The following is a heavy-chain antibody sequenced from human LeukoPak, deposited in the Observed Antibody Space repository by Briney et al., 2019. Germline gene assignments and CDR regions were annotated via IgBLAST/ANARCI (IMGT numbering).Heavy chain of an antibody. CDR3: ARTVKWLSPHFDY. CDR1: GFTFSPYA. V-gene: IGHV3-30-3*01. CDR2: ISYDGSNT. J-gene: IGHJ4*02. D-gene: IGHD3-22*01. Sequence: GGSLRLSCAASGFTFSPYAMHWVRQAPGKGLEWVAVISYDGSNTYYADSVKGRFTISRDNSKNTLYLQMNSLRTEDTAVYYCARTVKWLSPHFDYWGQGTLVTVSS.